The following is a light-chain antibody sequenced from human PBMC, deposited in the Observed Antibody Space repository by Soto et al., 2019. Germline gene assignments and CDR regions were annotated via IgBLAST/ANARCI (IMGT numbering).Light chain of an antibody. CDR3: QQRRIWPLT. Sequence: EIVLTQSPDTLSLSPGDRATLSCRASQGVSNLLAWYQQRPGQAPRLLIYDASKRATGVPARFSGSGSGTDFTLTISSLEPEDFAVYYCQQRRIWPLTFGGGTKVEIK. V-gene: IGKV3-11*01. CDR1: QGVSNL. J-gene: IGKJ4*01. CDR2: DAS.